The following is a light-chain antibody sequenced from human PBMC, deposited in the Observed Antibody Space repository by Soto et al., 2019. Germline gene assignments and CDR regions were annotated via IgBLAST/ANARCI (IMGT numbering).Light chain of an antibody. V-gene: IGLV2-23*01. CDR3: CSSAGKNFPFYV. Sequence: QSALTQPASVSGSPGQSITISCSGSSSDIGYYNLVSWYQRRPGAAPKLIIYEGNKRPSGGSTRFSASKSGNTASLTISGLQAEDEADYFCCSSAGKNFPFYVFGTGTKVTVL. J-gene: IGLJ1*01. CDR1: SSDIGYYNL. CDR2: EGN.